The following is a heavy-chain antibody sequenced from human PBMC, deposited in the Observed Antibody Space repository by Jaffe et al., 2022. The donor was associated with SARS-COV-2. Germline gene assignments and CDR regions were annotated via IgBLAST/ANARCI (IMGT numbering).Heavy chain of an antibody. CDR2: ISSSSSYI. V-gene: IGHV3-21*01. CDR1: GFTFSSYS. J-gene: IGHJ6*02. D-gene: IGHD4-4*01. CDR3: ARGGTTSAYYFYYGMDV. Sequence: EVQLVESGGGLVKPGGSLRLSCAASGFTFSSYSMNWVRQAPGKGLEWVSSISSSSSYIYYADSMKGRFTISRDDAKNSLYLQMNSLRAEDTAVYYCARGGTTSAYYFYYGMDVWGQGTAVTVSS.